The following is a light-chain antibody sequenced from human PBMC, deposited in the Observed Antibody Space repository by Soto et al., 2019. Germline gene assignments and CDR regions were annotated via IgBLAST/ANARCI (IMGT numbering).Light chain of an antibody. Sequence: DIQMTQSPSSLSASVGDRVTITCRASQSISSYLNWYQQKPGKAPKLLIYAASSLQSGVPSRFSGSGSGTEFTLTISRLQPDDLATYYCQLYNGTFGQGTKVDIK. J-gene: IGKJ1*01. CDR2: AAS. V-gene: IGKV1-39*01. CDR3: QLYNGT. CDR1: QSISSY.